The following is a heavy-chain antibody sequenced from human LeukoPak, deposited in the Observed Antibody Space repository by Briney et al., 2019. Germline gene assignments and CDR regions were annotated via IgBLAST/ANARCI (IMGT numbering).Heavy chain of an antibody. V-gene: IGHV4-34*01. CDR3: ARRPGVYCSGGSCYPGYWFDP. CDR1: GGSFSGYY. D-gene: IGHD2-15*01. J-gene: IGHJ5*02. CDR2: INHSGST. Sequence: SETLSLTCAVYGGSFSGYYWSWIRQPPGKGLEWIGEINHSGSTNYNPSLKSRVTISVDTSKNQFSLKLSSVTAADTAVYYCARRPGVYCSGGSCYPGYWFDPWGQGTLVTVSS.